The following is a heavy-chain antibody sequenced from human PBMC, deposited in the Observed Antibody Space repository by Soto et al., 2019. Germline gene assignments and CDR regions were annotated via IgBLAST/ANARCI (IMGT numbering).Heavy chain of an antibody. CDR1: GFTFSTYW. V-gene: IGHV3-7*01. D-gene: IGHD2-2*01. CDR3: ARARGWSIVIIPAASDY. CDR2: INQDGSEK. Sequence: EVQLVESGGGLVQPGGSLRLSCAASGFTFSTYWMSWVRQAPGKGLEWVANINQDGSEKYYVDSVKGRFTISRDNAKNSLYLQMTSLRADDTAVYYCARARGWSIVIIPAASDYWGQGTLVTVSS. J-gene: IGHJ4*02.